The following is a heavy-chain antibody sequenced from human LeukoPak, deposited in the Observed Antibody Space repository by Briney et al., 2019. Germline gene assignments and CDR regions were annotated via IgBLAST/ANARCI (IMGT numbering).Heavy chain of an antibody. CDR1: GFTFSGYA. J-gene: IGHJ4*02. V-gene: IGHV3-33*08. Sequence: PGGSLRLSCAAFGFTFSGYAMHWVRQAPGKGLEWVAVIWYDGSNKYYADSVKGRFTISRDNSKNTLYLQMNSLRAEDTAVYYCARDRTQLRSSCHDYWGQGTLVTVSS. CDR2: IWYDGSNK. CDR3: ARDRTQLRSSCHDY. D-gene: IGHD6-13*01.